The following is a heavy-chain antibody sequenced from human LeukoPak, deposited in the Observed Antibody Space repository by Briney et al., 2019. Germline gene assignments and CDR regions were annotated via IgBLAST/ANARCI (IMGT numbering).Heavy chain of an antibody. D-gene: IGHD6-6*01. CDR1: GGXISSYY. V-gene: IGHV4-59*01. Sequence: PSETLSLTCTVSGGXISSYYWSWIRQPPGKGLEWIGYIYYSGSTNYNPSLKSRVTISVDTSKNQFSLKLSSVTAADTAVYYCATEYSSSSAFDIWGQGTMVTVSS. J-gene: IGHJ3*02. CDR2: IYYSGST. CDR3: ATEYSSSSAFDI.